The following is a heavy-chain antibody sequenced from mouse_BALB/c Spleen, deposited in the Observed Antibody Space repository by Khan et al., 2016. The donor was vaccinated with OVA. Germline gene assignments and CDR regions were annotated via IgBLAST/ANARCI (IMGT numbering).Heavy chain of an antibody. Sequence: EVQLQESGPSLVKPSQTLSLTCSVTGDSITSGFWNWIRKFPGNKFEYMGYVTYSGNTYYNPSLKSRISITRDTSKSQYYLQLNSWTTEDTATYFCARSYGSWAMDYWGQGTSVTVSS. CDR3: ARSYGSWAMDY. D-gene: IGHD1-1*01. J-gene: IGHJ4*01. CDR1: GDSITSGF. CDR2: VTYSGNT. V-gene: IGHV3-8*02.